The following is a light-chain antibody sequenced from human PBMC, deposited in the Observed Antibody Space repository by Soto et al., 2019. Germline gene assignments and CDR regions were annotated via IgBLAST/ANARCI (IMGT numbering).Light chain of an antibody. CDR2: RNN. Sequence: QSVLTQPPSASGTPGQRVTISCSGSSSNIGSNSVNWYRQLPGTAPKLLIYRNNQRPSGVPARFSGSKSGTSASLAISGLQYDDEDDYYCAAWDASLDGGVFGGGTKLTVL. CDR3: AAWDASLDGGV. CDR1: SSNIGSNS. J-gene: IGLJ3*02. V-gene: IGLV1-44*01.